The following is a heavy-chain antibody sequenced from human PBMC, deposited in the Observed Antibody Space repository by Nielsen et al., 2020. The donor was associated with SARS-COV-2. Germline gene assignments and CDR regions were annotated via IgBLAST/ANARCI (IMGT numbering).Heavy chain of an antibody. J-gene: IGHJ6*02. Sequence: GGSLRLSCAASGFTFSSYGMHWVRQAPGKGLEWVAVISYDGSNKYYADSVKGRFTISRDNSKNTLYLQMNSLRAEDTAVYYCARGGWNDEDGMDVWGQGTTVTVSS. D-gene: IGHD1-1*01. CDR1: GFTFSSYG. CDR2: ISYDGSNK. CDR3: ARGGWNDEDGMDV. V-gene: IGHV3-30*03.